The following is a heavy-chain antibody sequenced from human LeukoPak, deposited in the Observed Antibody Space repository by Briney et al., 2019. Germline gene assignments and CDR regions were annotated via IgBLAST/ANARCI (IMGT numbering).Heavy chain of an antibody. CDR2: INPNSGGT. Sequence: ASVKVSCKASGYTFSSYFMNWVRQPPGQGLEWMGWINPNSGGTNYAQKFQGRVTMTRDTSISTAYMELSSLRSDDTAVYYCARADSAYDFRYWGQGTLVTVSS. CDR3: ARADSAYDFRY. J-gene: IGHJ4*02. D-gene: IGHD5-12*01. CDR1: GYTFSSYF. V-gene: IGHV1-2*02.